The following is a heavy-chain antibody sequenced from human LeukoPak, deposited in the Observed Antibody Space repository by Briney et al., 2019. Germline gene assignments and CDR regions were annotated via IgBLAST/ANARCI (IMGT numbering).Heavy chain of an antibody. J-gene: IGHJ4*02. V-gene: IGHV4-39*01. Sequence: PSETLSLTCTVSGGSISSSSFYWGWIRQPPGKGLEWIGSIYYSGSTYYNPSLKSRVTIYVDTSKNQFSLKLSSVTAADTAVYYCARHFPGRDGYKGNFGYWGQGTLVTVSS. D-gene: IGHD5-24*01. CDR2: IYYSGST. CDR3: ARHFPGRDGYKGNFGY. CDR1: GGSISSSSFY.